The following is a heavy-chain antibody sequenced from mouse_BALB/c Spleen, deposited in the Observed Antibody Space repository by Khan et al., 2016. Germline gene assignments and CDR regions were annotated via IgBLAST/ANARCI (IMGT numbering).Heavy chain of an antibody. CDR3: ATSSSGYWYYFDY. D-gene: IGHD3-1*01. V-gene: IGHV3-1*02. CDR2: IHYSGST. Sequence: EVQLQESGPDLVKPSQSVSLTCTVTGYSITSHYSWHWIRHFPGNKVQWMGYIHYSGSTIYNPSLKSRSSVTRDTSKNQFFLQLNSVTTEDTATXYCATSSSGYWYYFDYWGQGTTLTVSS. J-gene: IGHJ2*01. CDR1: GYSITSHYS.